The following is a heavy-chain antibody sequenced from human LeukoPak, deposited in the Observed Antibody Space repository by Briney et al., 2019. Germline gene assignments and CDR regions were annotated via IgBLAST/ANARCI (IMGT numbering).Heavy chain of an antibody. J-gene: IGHJ6*02. CDR1: GGSSRCDDSY. CDR2: IYYCGDT. Sequence: TQTLSLICTVSGGSSRCDDSYWPYIPPPPGKALEWFGYIYYCGDTYYNPSLESRVTTSEDTSKSQISLKLTPVTAADTAVYYCARDKWVRAGNSWLHYAKDVWGQGTTVTVSS. V-gene: IGHV4-30-4*01. D-gene: IGHD6-13*01. CDR3: ARDKWVRAGNSWLHYAKDV.